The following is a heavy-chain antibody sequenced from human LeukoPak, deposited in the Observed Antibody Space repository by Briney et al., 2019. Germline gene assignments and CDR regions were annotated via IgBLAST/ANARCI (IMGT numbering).Heavy chain of an antibody. D-gene: IGHD6-19*01. CDR1: GFTFDDYA. CDR3: AKDYRAVAGTGGAFDY. J-gene: IGHJ4*02. Sequence: PGGSLRLSCAASGFTFDDYAMHWVRQAPGKGLEWVSGISWNSGIMVYADSVKGRFTISRDNAKHSLYLQMNSLRAEDMALYYCAKDYRAVAGTGGAFDYWGQGTLVTASS. CDR2: ISWNSGIM. V-gene: IGHV3-9*03.